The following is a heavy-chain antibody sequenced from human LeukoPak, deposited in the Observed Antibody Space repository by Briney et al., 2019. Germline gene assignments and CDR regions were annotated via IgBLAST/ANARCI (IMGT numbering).Heavy chain of an antibody. D-gene: IGHD6-13*01. V-gene: IGHV4-59*01. CDR1: GGSISNYY. CDR2: IYYSGST. CDR3: ARDVIASVGGDVFYYGMDV. Sequence: SETLSLTCTVSGGSISNYYWSWTRQPPEKGLEWIGYIYYSGSTNYNPSLKSRVTISVDTSKNQFSLKLTSVTAADTAVYYCARDVIASVGGDVFYYGMDVWGQGTTVTASS. J-gene: IGHJ6*02.